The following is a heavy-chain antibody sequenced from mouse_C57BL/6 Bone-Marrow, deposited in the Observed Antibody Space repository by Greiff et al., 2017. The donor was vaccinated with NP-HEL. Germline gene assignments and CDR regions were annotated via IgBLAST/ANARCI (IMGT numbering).Heavy chain of an antibody. Sequence: VKLQQPGAELVMPGASVKLSCKASGYTFTSYWMHWVKQRPGQGLEWIGEIDPSDSYTNYNQKFKGKSTLTVDKSSSTAYMQLSSLTSEDSAVYYCARMIYYDYDGYYAMDYWGQGTSVTVSS. CDR1: GYTFTSYW. V-gene: IGHV1-69*01. CDR3: ARMIYYDYDGYYAMDY. CDR2: IDPSDSYT. D-gene: IGHD2-4*01. J-gene: IGHJ4*01.